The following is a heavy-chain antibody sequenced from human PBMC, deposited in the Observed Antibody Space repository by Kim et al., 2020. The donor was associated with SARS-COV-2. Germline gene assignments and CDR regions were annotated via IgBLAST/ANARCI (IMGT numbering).Heavy chain of an antibody. V-gene: IGHV1-8*01. J-gene: IGHJ3*02. CDR3: ARVLGYGDAFDI. D-gene: IGHD5-12*01. Sequence: GYAQKFQDRVTMTRNTSISTACMELSSLRSEDTAVYYCARVLGYGDAFDIWGQGTRVTVSS.